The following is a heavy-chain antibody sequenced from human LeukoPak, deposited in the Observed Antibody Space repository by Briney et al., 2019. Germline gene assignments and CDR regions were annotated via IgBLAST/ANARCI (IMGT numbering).Heavy chain of an antibody. J-gene: IGHJ1*01. Sequence: PGGSLRLSCAASGFTFSSYWMSWVRQAPGKGLEWVSAISGSGGSTYYAGSVKGRFTISRDNSKNTLYLQMNSLRAEDTAVYYCALNRPRGYFRHWGQGTLVTVSS. CDR1: GFTFSSYW. V-gene: IGHV3-23*01. CDR2: ISGSGGST. D-gene: IGHD1-14*01. CDR3: ALNRPRGYFRH.